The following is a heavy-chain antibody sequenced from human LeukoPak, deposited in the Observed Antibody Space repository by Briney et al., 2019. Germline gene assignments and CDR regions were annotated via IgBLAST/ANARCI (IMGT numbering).Heavy chain of an antibody. CDR1: GFTFSSHA. CDR3: ARDGRYYFDY. J-gene: IGHJ4*02. CDR2: ISSGGGST. V-gene: IGHV3-23*01. D-gene: IGHD1-26*01. Sequence: GGSLRVSCAASGFTFSSHAMSWVRQAPGKGLEWVSAISSGGGSTYYADSVKGRFTISRDNAKNTLYLQMNSLRAEDTAVYYCARDGRYYFDYWGQGTLVTVSS.